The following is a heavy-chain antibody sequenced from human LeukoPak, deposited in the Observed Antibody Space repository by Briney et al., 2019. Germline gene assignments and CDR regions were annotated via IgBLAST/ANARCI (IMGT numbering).Heavy chain of an antibody. CDR3: ARTTADNCFDP. V-gene: IGHV1-18*01. J-gene: IGHJ5*02. CDR2: FSAYSGNT. Sequence: ASVKASCKASGYTFTSYGISWVRQAPGQGLEWMGWFSAYSGNTNYAQKLQGRVTMTTDTSTSTAYMELRSLRSDDTAVYYCARTTADNCFDPWGQGTLVTVSS. CDR1: GYTFTSYG. D-gene: IGHD4-17*01.